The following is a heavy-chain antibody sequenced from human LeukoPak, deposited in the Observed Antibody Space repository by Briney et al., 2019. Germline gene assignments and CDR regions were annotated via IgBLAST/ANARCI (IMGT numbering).Heavy chain of an antibody. CDR2: ISSSGSTI. D-gene: IGHD3-10*01. J-gene: IGHJ4*02. CDR3: ARRGGSGSYYSLDY. CDR1: GFTFSSYE. Sequence: GGSLRLSCAASGFTFSSYEMNWVRQAPGKGLEWVSYISSSGSTIYYADSVKGRFTISRDNAKNSLCLQMNSLRAEDTAVYYCARRGGSGSYYSLDYWGQGTLVTVSS. V-gene: IGHV3-48*03.